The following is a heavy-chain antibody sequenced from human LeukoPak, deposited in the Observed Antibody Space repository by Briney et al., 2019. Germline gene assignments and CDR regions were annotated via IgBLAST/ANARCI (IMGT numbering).Heavy chain of an antibody. J-gene: IGHJ4*02. Sequence: PGGSLRLSCAASTLSIYWVHWVRQAPGKGLVWVSRITPDGRASNYADSVKGRFTISRDNSKNTLYLQMNSLRAEDTAVYYCAREGGYDPFEYWGQGTLVTVSS. D-gene: IGHD5-12*01. CDR2: ITPDGRAS. CDR3: AREGGYDPFEY. CDR1: TLSIYW. V-gene: IGHV3-74*01.